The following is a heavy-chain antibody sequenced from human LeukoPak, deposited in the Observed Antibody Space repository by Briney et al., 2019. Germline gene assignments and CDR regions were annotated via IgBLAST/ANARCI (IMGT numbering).Heavy chain of an antibody. J-gene: IGHJ5*02. CDR3: ARVGSMVRGVKEGRVDP. D-gene: IGHD3-10*01. CDR2: ISGYNGDT. CDR1: GHTFTSYG. V-gene: IGHV1-18*01. Sequence: ASVKVSCKASGHTFTSYGITWVRQAPGQGPEWMGWISGYNGDTRYAEKFQGRVTMTTDTSASTVYMELRSLGSDDTAVYYCARVGSMVRGVKEGRVDPWGQGTLVTVSS.